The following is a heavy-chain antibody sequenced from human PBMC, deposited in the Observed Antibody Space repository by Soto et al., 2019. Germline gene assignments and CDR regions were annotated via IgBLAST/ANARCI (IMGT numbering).Heavy chain of an antibody. CDR3: ARDQTGAATVGNYFDY. V-gene: IGHV1-46*01. Sequence: QVQLVQSGAEVKKPGASVKVSCKASGYTFTSYYMHWVRQAPGQGLEWMGIINPSGGSTSYAQKFQGRVTMTRDTSTSTVYMELSSLRSEDTAVYYCARDQTGAATVGNYFDYWGQGTLVTVSS. D-gene: IGHD7-27*01. CDR1: GYTFTSYY. J-gene: IGHJ4*02. CDR2: INPSGGST.